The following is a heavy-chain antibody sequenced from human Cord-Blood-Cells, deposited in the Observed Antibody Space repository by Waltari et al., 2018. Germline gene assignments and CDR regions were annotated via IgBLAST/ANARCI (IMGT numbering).Heavy chain of an antibody. D-gene: IGHD1-26*01. CDR3: ASEVGDIDY. V-gene: IGHV4-34*01. CDR2: INHSGST. J-gene: IGHJ4*02. Sequence: QVQLQQWGAGLLKPSETLSLTCAVHGGSFSGYYWSWIRQPPGKGLEWIGEINHSGSTNYNPSLKSRVTISVDTSKNQFSLKLSSVTAADTAVYYRASEVGDIDYWGQGTLVTVSS. CDR1: GGSFSGYY.